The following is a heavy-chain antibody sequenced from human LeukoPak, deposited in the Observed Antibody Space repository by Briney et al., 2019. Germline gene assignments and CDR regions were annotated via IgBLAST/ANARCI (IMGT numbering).Heavy chain of an antibody. CDR1: GFTFSSYS. CDR2: ISSSGSTI. CDR3: ARDPTWGYYFDY. Sequence: GGSLRLSCAASGFTFSSYSMNWVRQAPGKGLEWVSYISSSGSTIYYADSVKGRFTISRDNAKNSLYLQMNSLRAEDTAVYYCARDPTWGYYFDYWGQGTLVTVSS. J-gene: IGHJ4*02. V-gene: IGHV3-48*04. D-gene: IGHD3-16*01.